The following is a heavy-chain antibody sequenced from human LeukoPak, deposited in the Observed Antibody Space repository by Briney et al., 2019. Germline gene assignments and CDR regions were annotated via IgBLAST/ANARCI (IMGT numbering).Heavy chain of an antibody. Sequence: GGSLRLSCAASGFTFSSYAMSWVRQAPGKGLELVSAISGSGGSTYYADSVKGRFTISRDNSKNTLYLQMNSLRAEDTAVYYCAKVDVVVPAAIAPPEDWGQGTLVTVSS. D-gene: IGHD2-2*01. J-gene: IGHJ4*02. V-gene: IGHV3-23*01. CDR2: ISGSGGST. CDR3: AKVDVVVPAAIAPPED. CDR1: GFTFSSYA.